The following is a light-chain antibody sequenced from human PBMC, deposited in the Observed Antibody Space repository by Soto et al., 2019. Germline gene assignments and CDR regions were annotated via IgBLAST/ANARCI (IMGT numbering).Light chain of an antibody. Sequence: EIVLTQSPGTLSLSPGERATLSCRASQSVDSSYLAWFRQKPGQAPRLLIYAASSRATGIPDGFSGSGSETEFTLTISRLEPEDFAVYYCQQYGSSWYTFGQGTKLEIK. CDR2: AAS. J-gene: IGKJ2*01. CDR3: QQYGSSWYT. CDR1: QSVDSSY. V-gene: IGKV3-20*01.